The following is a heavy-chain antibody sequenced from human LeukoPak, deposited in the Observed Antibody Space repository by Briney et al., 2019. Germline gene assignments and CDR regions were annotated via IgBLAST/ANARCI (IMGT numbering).Heavy chain of an antibody. D-gene: IGHD2/OR15-2a*01. Sequence: GGSLRLSCAASGFTFSSNHMSWVRQAPGKGLEWVSVVYSGGVRFYADSVKARFTISRDNSRNTVYLQMNSLRAEDTAVYYCARGNSRDGFDIWGQGTMVTVS. CDR1: GFTFSSNH. CDR2: VYSGGVR. J-gene: IGHJ3*02. CDR3: ARGNSRDGFDI. V-gene: IGHV3-53*01.